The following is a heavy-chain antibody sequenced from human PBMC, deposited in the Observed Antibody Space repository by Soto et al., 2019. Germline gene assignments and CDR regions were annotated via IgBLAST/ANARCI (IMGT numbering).Heavy chain of an antibody. J-gene: IGHJ4*02. Sequence: PSETLSLTCTISGGSISVYYWSWIRQPPGQALEWIGYIYESGSTYYNPSLRSRVIISADTSKNQISLKLTSATAADTAGYYFARGVGSSPPRYWGRGTLVTVSS. CDR1: GGSISVYY. D-gene: IGHD1-26*01. V-gene: IGHV4-59*01. CDR2: IYESGST. CDR3: ARGVGSSPPRY.